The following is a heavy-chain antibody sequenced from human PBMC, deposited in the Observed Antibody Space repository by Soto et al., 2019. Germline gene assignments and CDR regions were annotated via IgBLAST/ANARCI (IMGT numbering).Heavy chain of an antibody. V-gene: IGHV4-59*02. CDR2: IYYSGST. D-gene: IGHD3-9*01. J-gene: IGHJ5*02. CDR3: ARGFDWTPSHWFDP. Sequence: SEALSLTCTVSGGSVSSYYWSWIRQSPGKGLEWIGYIYYSGSTNYNPSLKSRVTISVDTSKNQFSLKLSSATAADTAVYYCARGFDWTPSHWFDPWGQGTLVTVSS. CDR1: GGSVSSYY.